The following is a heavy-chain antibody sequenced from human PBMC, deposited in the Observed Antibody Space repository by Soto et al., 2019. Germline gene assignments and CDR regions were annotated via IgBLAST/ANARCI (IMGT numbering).Heavy chain of an antibody. D-gene: IGHD5-18*01. CDR1: GGSISSSGYY. Sequence: QLQLQESGPGLVKPSETLSLACSVSGGSISSSGYYWGWIRQPPGKGLEWIGSIYYSWITHYNPSLKSRATISGDTSQNQFSLKLSSVTAADTAVYYCARRAHGYPTNWFDPWGQGTLVIVSS. V-gene: IGHV4-39*01. CDR2: IYYSWIT. J-gene: IGHJ5*02. CDR3: ARRAHGYPTNWFDP.